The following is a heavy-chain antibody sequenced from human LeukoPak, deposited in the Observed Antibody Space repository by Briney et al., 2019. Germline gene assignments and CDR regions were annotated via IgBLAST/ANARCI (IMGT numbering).Heavy chain of an antibody. CDR1: GYTFTSYD. V-gene: IGHV1-8*03. J-gene: IGHJ6*03. CDR3: ARVAAAGTGIFVNFYYSMDI. D-gene: IGHD6-13*01. CDR2: MNPNGGNT. Sequence: GASVKVSCKASGYTFTSYDINWVRQATGQGLEWMGWMNPNGGNTGYAQKFQGRVTITRNTSISTAYMELSSLRSEDTAVYYCARVAAAGTGIFVNFYYSMDIWGKGTTVTISS.